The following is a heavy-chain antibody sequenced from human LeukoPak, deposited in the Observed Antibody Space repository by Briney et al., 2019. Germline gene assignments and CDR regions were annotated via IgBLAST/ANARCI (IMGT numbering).Heavy chain of an antibody. V-gene: IGHV1-2*02. CDR1: GYTFTGYY. D-gene: IGHD5-12*01. Sequence: ASVKVSCKASGYTFTGYYMHWVRQAPGQGLEWMGWINPNSGGTNYAQKFQGRVTMTRDTSISTAYMELSRLRSDDTAVYFCARGGYDGYDYSGNSGYRGQGTLVTVSS. J-gene: IGHJ4*02. CDR2: INPNSGGT. CDR3: ARGGYDGYDYSGNSGY.